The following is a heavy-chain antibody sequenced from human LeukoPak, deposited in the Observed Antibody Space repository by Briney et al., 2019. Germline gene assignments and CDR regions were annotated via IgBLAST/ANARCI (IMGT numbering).Heavy chain of an antibody. CDR1: GGSISSSSYY. D-gene: IGHD3-22*01. CDR3: ARGNSSGYYSFYYYYYMDV. Sequence: PSETLSLTCTVSGGSISSSSYYWGWIRQPPGKGLEWIGYIYYSGSTNYNPSLKSRVTISVDTSKNQFSLKLSSVTAADTAVYYCARGNSSGYYSFYYYYYMDVWGKGTTVTISS. CDR2: IYYSGST. V-gene: IGHV4-61*05. J-gene: IGHJ6*03.